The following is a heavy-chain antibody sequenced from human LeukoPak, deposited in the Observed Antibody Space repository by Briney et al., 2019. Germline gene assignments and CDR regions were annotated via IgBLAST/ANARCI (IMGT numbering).Heavy chain of an antibody. Sequence: GGSLRLSCAASGFTFSSYSMNWVRQAPGKGLEWVSSISSSSSYIYYADSVKGRFTISRDNAKNSLYLQMNSLRAEDTAVYYCARDWFTDYSNGGWFDPWGQGTLVTVSS. CDR1: GFTFSSYS. V-gene: IGHV3-21*01. CDR2: ISSSSSYI. CDR3: ARDWFTDYSNGGWFDP. J-gene: IGHJ5*02. D-gene: IGHD4-11*01.